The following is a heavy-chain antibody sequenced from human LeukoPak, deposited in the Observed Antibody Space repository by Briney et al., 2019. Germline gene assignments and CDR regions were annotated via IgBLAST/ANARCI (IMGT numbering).Heavy chain of an antibody. V-gene: IGHV1-69*05. CDR1: GGTFSSYA. CDR3: ARGGFGCSSTSCLRGFDP. J-gene: IGHJ5*02. Sequence: SVKVSCKASGGTFSSYAISWVRQAPGQGLEWMGGIIPIFGTANYAQKFQGRVTITTDESTSTAYMELSSLRSEDTAVYYCARGGFGCSSTSCLRGFDPWGQGTLVTVSS. D-gene: IGHD2-2*01. CDR2: IIPIFGTA.